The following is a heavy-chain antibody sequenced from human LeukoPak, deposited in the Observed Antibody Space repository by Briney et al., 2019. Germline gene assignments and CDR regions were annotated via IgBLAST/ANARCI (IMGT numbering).Heavy chain of an antibody. J-gene: IGHJ4*02. D-gene: IGHD2-2*01. CDR3: ARGARRGIVVVPAATKYYFDY. CDR1: GGSFSGYY. Sequence: SETLSLTCAVYGGSFSGYYWSWIRQPPGKGLEWIGEISHSGSTNYNPSLKSRVTISVDTSKNQSSLKLSSVTAADTAVYYCARGARRGIVVVPAATKYYFDYWGQGTLVTVSS. CDR2: ISHSGST. V-gene: IGHV4-34*01.